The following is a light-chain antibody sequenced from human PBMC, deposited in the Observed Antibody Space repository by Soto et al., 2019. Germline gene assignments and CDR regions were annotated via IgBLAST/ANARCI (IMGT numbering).Light chain of an antibody. V-gene: IGKV1-5*03. Sequence: DILMTQSPSTLSASVGDRVTITCRASQSISSWLAWYQQKPGKASKLLIYKASSLESGVPSRFSGSGSGTEFTLTISSQQPDDFATYYCQQYNSYWTFGQGNKVEIK. CDR1: QSISSW. CDR2: KAS. CDR3: QQYNSYWT. J-gene: IGKJ1*01.